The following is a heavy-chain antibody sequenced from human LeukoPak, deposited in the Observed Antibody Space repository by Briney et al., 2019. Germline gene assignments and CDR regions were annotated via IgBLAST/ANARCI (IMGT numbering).Heavy chain of an antibody. J-gene: IGHJ4*02. D-gene: IGHD6-19*01. CDR1: GFTFDGYA. Sequence: GGSLRLSCAASGFTFDGYAMHWVRQAPGKGLEWVSLISGDGGSTYYADSVKGRFTISRDNSKNSLYLQMNSLRTEDTALYYCAKDIKYSSGWYYFDYWGQGTLVTVSS. V-gene: IGHV3-43*02. CDR3: AKDIKYSSGWYYFDY. CDR2: ISGDGGST.